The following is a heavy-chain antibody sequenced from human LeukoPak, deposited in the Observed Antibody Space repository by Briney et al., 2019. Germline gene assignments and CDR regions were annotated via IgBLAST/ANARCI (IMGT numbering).Heavy chain of an antibody. J-gene: IGHJ4*02. CDR1: GYSFTSYW. V-gene: IGHV5-51*01. CDR2: IYPGDSDT. Sequence: GESLKISXKGSGYSFTSYWIGWVRQMPGKGLEWMGIIYPGDSDTRYSPSFQGQVTISADKSISTAYLQWSSLKASDTAMYYCAITPPYCSSTSCRTGSFDYWGQGTLVTVSP. CDR3: AITPPYCSSTSCRTGSFDY. D-gene: IGHD2-2*01.